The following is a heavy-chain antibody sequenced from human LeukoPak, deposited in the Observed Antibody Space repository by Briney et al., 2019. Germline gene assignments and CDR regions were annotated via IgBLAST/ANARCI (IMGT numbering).Heavy chain of an antibody. J-gene: IGHJ3*02. CDR1: GFTFSSYG. CDR3: ARGGAARPDI. CDR2: ISSSSSTI. V-gene: IGHV3-48*04. Sequence: GGSLRLSCAASGFTFSSYGMNWVRQAPGKGLEWVSYISSSSSTIYYADSVRGRFTISRDNARNSLYLQMNSLRAEDMAVYYCARGGAARPDIWGQGTMVIVSS. D-gene: IGHD6-6*01.